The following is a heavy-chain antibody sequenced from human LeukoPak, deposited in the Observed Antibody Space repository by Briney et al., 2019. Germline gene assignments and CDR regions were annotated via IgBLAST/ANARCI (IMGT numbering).Heavy chain of an antibody. V-gene: IGHV3-23*01. CDR2: ITGSGDTT. J-gene: IGHJ4*02. Sequence: GGSLRLSCVASGFTFSNYAMTWARQAPGKGLEWVSAITGSGDTTYYADSVKGRFTISRDNSKNTLYLLMNSLRVDDTAVYFCAKRNPHTSGWYEYWGQGTLVTVAS. CDR1: GFTFSNYA. CDR3: AKRNPHTSGWYEY. D-gene: IGHD6-19*01.